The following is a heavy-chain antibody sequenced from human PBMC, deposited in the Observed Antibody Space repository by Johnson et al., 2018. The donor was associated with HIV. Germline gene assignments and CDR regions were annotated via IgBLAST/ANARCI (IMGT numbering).Heavy chain of an antibody. Sequence: VQLVESGGGLVQPGGSLRLSCAASGFTFNNYVMTWVRQAPGKGLEFVSAISSNGGSTYYANSVKGSFTISRDNSKNTLYLQMGSLRAEDMAVYYCARDSEDSSGFGAFDIWGQGTVVTVSS. D-gene: IGHD6-19*01. V-gene: IGHV3-64*01. CDR2: ISSNGGST. J-gene: IGHJ3*02. CDR1: GFTFNNYV. CDR3: ARDSEDSSGFGAFDI.